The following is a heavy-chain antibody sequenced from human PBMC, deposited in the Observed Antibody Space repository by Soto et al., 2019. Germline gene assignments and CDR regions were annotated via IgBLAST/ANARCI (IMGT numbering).Heavy chain of an antibody. CDR1: GITFSSNW. V-gene: IGHV3-7*04. CDR3: ARDPRDSEYNYSDF. D-gene: IGHD5-12*01. J-gene: IGHJ4*02. Sequence: PGGSLRLSCTASGITFSSNWMSWVRQAPGKGLEWVANIRHDGNEKHYVDSVKGRFIISRDNARNSLYLQMNDVRSEDTAVYFCARDPRDSEYNYSDFWGQGTLVTVSS. CDR2: IRHDGNEK.